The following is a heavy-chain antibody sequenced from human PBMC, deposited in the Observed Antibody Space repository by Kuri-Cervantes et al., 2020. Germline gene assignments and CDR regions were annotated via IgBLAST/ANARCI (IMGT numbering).Heavy chain of an antibody. CDR3: ARDRGGGYVGGYFDY. CDR1: GFTFSGYA. J-gene: IGHJ4*02. Sequence: GESLKISCAASGFTFSGYAMSWVRQAPGKGLEWVSAISGSGGSTYYADSVKGRFTISRDNSKNTLYLQMNSLRAEDTAVYYCARDRGGGYVGGYFDYWGQGSLVTVSS. V-gene: IGHV3-23*01. D-gene: IGHD5-12*01. CDR2: ISGSGGST.